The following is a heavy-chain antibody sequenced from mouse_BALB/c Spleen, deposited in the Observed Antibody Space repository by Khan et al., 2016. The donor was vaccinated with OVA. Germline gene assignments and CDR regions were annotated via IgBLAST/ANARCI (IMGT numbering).Heavy chain of an antibody. CDR1: GFSLTDYG. CDR2: MWGDGTT. J-gene: IGHJ4*01. D-gene: IGHD2-10*01. Sequence: QVQLKESGPGLVAPSQSLSITCTISGFSLTDYGVHWVRQPPGKGLEWLVLMWGDGTTSYNSALKSRLTISKDNSKSQVFLKMNILQSDDTAMYFCARQPYYHYNVMNYWGQGTSVIVSS. V-gene: IGHV2-6-1*01. CDR3: ARQPYYHYNVMNY.